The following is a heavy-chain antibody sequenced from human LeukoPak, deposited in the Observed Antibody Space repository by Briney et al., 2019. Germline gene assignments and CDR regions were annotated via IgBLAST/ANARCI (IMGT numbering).Heavy chain of an antibody. D-gene: IGHD2-15*01. CDR2: ISGSGGST. J-gene: IGHJ4*02. Sequence: GGSLRLSCAASGFTFSSYAMSWVRQAPGKGLEWVSAISGSGGSTYYADSVKGRFTISRDNSKNTLYLQMNSLRAEDTAVYYCAKDQLGYCSGGSRYGRVFDYWGQGTLVTVSS. V-gene: IGHV3-23*01. CDR3: AKDQLGYCSGGSRYGRVFDY. CDR1: GFTFSSYA.